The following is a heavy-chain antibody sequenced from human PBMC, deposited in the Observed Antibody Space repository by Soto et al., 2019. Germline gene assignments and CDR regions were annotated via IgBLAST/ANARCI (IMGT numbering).Heavy chain of an antibody. Sequence: GGSLRLSCAASGFTFDDYAMRWVRQAPGKGLEWVSGISWNSGSIGYADSVKGRFTISRDNAKNSLYLQMNSLRAEDTALYYCAKSTLPYSSSWYYFDYWGQGTLLTVSS. J-gene: IGHJ4*02. CDR3: AKSTLPYSSSWYYFDY. D-gene: IGHD6-13*01. V-gene: IGHV3-9*01. CDR1: GFTFDDYA. CDR2: ISWNSGSI.